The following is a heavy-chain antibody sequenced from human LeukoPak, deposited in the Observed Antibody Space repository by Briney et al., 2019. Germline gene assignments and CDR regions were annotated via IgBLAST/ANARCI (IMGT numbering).Heavy chain of an antibody. Sequence: ASVKVSCKASGYTFTGYYMHWVRQAPGQGLEWVGWINPNSGGTNYAQKFQGRVTMTRDTSISTAYMELSRLRSDDTAVYYCARSIAAAGGDIAYWGQGTLVTVSS. V-gene: IGHV1-2*02. CDR3: ARSIAAAGGDIAY. J-gene: IGHJ4*02. CDR1: GYTFTGYY. D-gene: IGHD6-13*01. CDR2: INPNSGGT.